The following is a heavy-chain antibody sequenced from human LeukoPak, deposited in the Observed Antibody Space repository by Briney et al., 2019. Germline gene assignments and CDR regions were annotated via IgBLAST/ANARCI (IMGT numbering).Heavy chain of an antibody. Sequence: GXXXVAIIHTDGNDQFSAESVKGRFNVSRDNSKNTLSLQLTSLRAADKAIYYCATRDAETEFDYWGQGTLVTVSS. CDR2: IHTDGNDQ. CDR3: ATRDAETEFDY. J-gene: IGHJ4*02. D-gene: IGHD2-21*02. V-gene: IGHV3-30*02.